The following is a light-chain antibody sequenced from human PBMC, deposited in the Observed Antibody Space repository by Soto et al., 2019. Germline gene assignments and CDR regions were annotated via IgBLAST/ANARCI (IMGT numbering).Light chain of an antibody. CDR2: DVS. Sequence: QSALTQPPSVSGSPGQSVTISCTGTSSDVGAYNFVSWYQQYPGKAPKLIIFDVSARPSGVPDRFSGSKSGNTASLTISGLQDDDEDDYYCCSYAGTYSPVLGGGTKLTVL. V-gene: IGLV2-11*01. J-gene: IGLJ2*01. CDR3: CSYAGTYSPV. CDR1: SSDVGAYNF.